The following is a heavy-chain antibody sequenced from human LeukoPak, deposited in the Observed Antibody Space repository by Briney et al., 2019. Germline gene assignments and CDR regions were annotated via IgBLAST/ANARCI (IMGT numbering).Heavy chain of an antibody. CDR1: GFTFSRYW. D-gene: IGHD3-9*01. Sequence: GGSLRLSCVASGFTFSRYWMHWVRQAPGQGLVWVSRINSDGRSTNYADSVKGRFSISRDNAENTLYLQMNSLRVQDTAVYYCVRGADTGYSSDSWGQGTLVTVSS. J-gene: IGHJ4*02. CDR2: INSDGRST. CDR3: VRGADTGYSSDS. V-gene: IGHV3-74*01.